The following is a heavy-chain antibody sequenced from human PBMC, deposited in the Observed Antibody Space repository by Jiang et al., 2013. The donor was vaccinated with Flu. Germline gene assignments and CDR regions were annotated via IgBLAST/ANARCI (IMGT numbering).Heavy chain of an antibody. Sequence: QLVESGGGLVQPGGSLRLSCAASGFTFSAYWMSWVRQAPGKGLEWVANIKQDGSEKYYVDSVKGRFTISRDNAKNSLYLQMNSLRAEDTAVYYCARDRLISTRPVRHDLWGRGTLVTVSS. D-gene: IGHD6-6*01. CDR2: IKQDGSEK. CDR1: GFTFSAYW. CDR3: ARDRLISTRPVRHDL. J-gene: IGHJ2*01. V-gene: IGHV3-7*03.